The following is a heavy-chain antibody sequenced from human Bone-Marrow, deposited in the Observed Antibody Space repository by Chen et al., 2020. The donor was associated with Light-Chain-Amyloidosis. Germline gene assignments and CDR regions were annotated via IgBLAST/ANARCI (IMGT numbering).Heavy chain of an antibody. CDR3: AKDISYDDILPGYPADAFDI. Sequence: VQLVESGGGVVQPGRSLRLSCAASGFTFSSYAMHWVRQAPGKGVEWVSTFSGSGGSRYYGDSVKGRLTISRDNSKNGLFLQMKSLRAGYTAVYYCAKDISYDDILPGYPADAFDIWGQGTMVTVSS. CDR2: FSGSGGSR. V-gene: IGHV3-23*04. D-gene: IGHD3-9*01. J-gene: IGHJ3*02. CDR1: GFTFSSYA.